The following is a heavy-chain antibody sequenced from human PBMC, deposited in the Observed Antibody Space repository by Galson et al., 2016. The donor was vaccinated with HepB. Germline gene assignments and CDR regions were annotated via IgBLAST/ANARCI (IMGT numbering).Heavy chain of an antibody. D-gene: IGHD3/OR15-3a*01. CDR2: IPYSGLS. V-gene: IGHV4-59*01. CDR1: GGSISPYY. J-gene: IGHJ6*02. Sequence: SETLSLTCTVSGGSISPYYWSWTRPPPGKGLEWTGYIPYSGLSNRNPSLQSRVTLSADTSRNNFPLNLTSMTASETAVYYCLGGKRGHPHYYYYGLDIWGQGTTVIVSS. CDR3: LGGKRGHPHYYYYGLDI.